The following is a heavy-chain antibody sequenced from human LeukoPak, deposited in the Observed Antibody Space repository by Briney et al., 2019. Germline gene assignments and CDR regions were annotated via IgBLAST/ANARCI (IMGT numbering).Heavy chain of an antibody. V-gene: IGHV3-33*01. D-gene: IGHD6-13*01. CDR1: GFTFSSYV. Sequence: GLSLRLSCAASGFTFSSYVMHWVRQAPGKGLEWVAVTWYDGTNKYFADSVRGRFSISRDNSKNTLYLQMNSLRAEDTAVYYCARGDRSSWFNFDYWGQGTLATVSS. J-gene: IGHJ4*02. CDR3: ARGDRSSWFNFDY. CDR2: TWYDGTNK.